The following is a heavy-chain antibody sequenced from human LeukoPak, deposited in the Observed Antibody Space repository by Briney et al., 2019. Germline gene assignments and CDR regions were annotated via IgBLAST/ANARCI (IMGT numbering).Heavy chain of an antibody. CDR1: GFTFSNDW. V-gene: IGHV3-15*01. Sequence: GGSLRLSCAASGFTFSNDWMSWVRQPPGKGLEWVGRIKSKTDGGTKDYAAPMKGRFTISRDDSKNTLVLQTNSLKTEDIAVYYCTTSGYDLRYYYYGIDVWGQGTTVTVSS. CDR3: TTSGYDLRYYYYGIDV. CDR2: IKSKTDGGTK. D-gene: IGHD5-12*01. J-gene: IGHJ6*02.